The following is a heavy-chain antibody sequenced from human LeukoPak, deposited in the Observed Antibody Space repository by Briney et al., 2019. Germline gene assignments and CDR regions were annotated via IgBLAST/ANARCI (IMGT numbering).Heavy chain of an antibody. CDR3: ARGRYGSGSYRDY. V-gene: IGHV4-34*01. J-gene: IGHJ4*02. D-gene: IGHD3-10*01. Sequence: GSLRLSCTTSGFTFSSYAMSWVRQAPGKGLEWIGEINHSGSTNYNPSLKGRVTISVDTSKNQLSLKLSSVTAADTAVYYCARGRYGSGSYRDYWGQGTLVTVSS. CDR2: INHSGST. CDR1: GFTFSSYA.